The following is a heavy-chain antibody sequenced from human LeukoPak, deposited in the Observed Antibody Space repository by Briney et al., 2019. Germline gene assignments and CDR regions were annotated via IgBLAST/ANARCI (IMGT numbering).Heavy chain of an antibody. V-gene: IGHV4-34*01. CDR1: GGSFSGYY. Sequence: SETLSLTCAVYGGSFSGYYWSWIRQPPGKGLEWIGEINHSGSTNYNPSLKSRVTISVDTSKNQFSLKLSSVTAADTAVYYCARVGSSSSFAFDIWGQGTMVTVSS. CDR2: INHSGST. J-gene: IGHJ3*02. D-gene: IGHD6-6*01. CDR3: ARVGSSSSFAFDI.